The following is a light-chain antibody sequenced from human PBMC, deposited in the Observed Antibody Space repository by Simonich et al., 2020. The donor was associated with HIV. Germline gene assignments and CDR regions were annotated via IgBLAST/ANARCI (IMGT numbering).Light chain of an antibody. CDR1: SRDVGGYNY. Sequence: QSALTQPASVSGSPGQSITISCTGTSRDVGGYNYVSWYQQHPGKAPKLMIYDVTKRPSGVSYRFSGSKSGNTASLTISGLLAEDEADYYCSSYTTSSTLLFGGGTKLTVL. CDR3: SSYTTSSTLL. V-gene: IGLV2-14*01. J-gene: IGLJ2*01. CDR2: DVT.